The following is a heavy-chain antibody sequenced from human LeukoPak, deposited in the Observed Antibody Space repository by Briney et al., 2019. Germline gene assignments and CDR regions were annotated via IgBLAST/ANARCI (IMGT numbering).Heavy chain of an antibody. CDR2: IYPGDSDT. Sequence: GESLKIACKGSGYSFISYWIGWVRQMPGKGLEWMGIIYPGDSDTRYSPSFQGQVTISADKSISTAYLQWSSLKASDTAIYYCARKGTEDTAMFLLDYWGQGTLVTVSS. CDR3: ARKGTEDTAMFLLDY. D-gene: IGHD5-18*01. V-gene: IGHV5-51*01. CDR1: GYSFISYW. J-gene: IGHJ4*02.